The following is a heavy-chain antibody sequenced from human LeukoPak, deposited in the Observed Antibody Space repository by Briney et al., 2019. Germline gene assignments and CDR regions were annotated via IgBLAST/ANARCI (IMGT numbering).Heavy chain of an antibody. D-gene: IGHD4-17*01. V-gene: IGHV3-48*03. CDR1: GFTFSSYE. CDR3: ARRLRRNYFDY. Sequence: GGSLRLSCATSGFTFSSYEMNWVRQAPGKGLEWVSYISSSGSTIYYADSVKGRFTISRDNAKNSLYLQMNSLRAEDTAVYYCARRLRRNYFDYWGQGTLVAVSS. J-gene: IGHJ4*02. CDR2: ISSSGSTI.